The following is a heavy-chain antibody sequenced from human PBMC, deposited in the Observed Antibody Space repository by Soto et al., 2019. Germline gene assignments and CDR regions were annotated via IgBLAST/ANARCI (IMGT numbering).Heavy chain of an antibody. CDR2: ISWNSGSI. CDR1: GFTFDDYA. Sequence: SLKISCAASGFTFDDYAMHWVRQAPGKGLEWVSGISWNSGSIGYADSVKGRFTISRDNAKNSLYLQMNSLRAEDTALYYCAKDIRSSSLRYFQHWGQGTLVTVSS. CDR3: AKDIRSSSLRYFQH. J-gene: IGHJ1*01. D-gene: IGHD6-13*01. V-gene: IGHV3-9*01.